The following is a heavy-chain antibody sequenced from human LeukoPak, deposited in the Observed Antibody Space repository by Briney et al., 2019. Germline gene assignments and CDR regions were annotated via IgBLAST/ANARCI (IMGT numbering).Heavy chain of an antibody. CDR2: INPNSGGT. Sequence: ASVKVSCKASGYTFTGCCMHWVRQAPGQGLEWMGWINPNSGGTNYAQKFQGRVTLTRDTSISTAYMELNRLGSDDTAVYYCARGLGAQGRKDFDNWGQGTLVTVSS. D-gene: IGHD1-26*01. V-gene: IGHV1-2*02. CDR1: GYTFTGCC. CDR3: ARGLGAQGRKDFDN. J-gene: IGHJ4*02.